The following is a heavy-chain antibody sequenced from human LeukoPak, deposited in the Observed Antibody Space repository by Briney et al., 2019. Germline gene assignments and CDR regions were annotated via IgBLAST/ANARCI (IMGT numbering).Heavy chain of an antibody. CDR1: GGSICGSPYY. D-gene: IGHD3-10*01. V-gene: IGHV4-39*01. CDR3: ARLWYGSGTA. Sequence: SETLSLTRTVSGGSICGSPYYLGWTRHPPGTGLEWIGCVFYSGRTYYSPSLKSRVTISVETSKNQSSLKLTSVTAADTAVYYCARLWYGSGTAWGQGSLVTVSS. J-gene: IGHJ5*02. CDR2: VFYSGRT.